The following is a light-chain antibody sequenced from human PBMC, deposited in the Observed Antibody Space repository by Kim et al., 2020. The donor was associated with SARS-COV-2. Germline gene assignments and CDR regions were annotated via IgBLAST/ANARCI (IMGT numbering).Light chain of an antibody. Sequence: GQSLTRSCTGTSSDVGGYNYVSWYQQHPGKAPNLMIYDVSKRPSGVSNRFSGSKSGNTASLTISGLQAEDEADYYCSSYTSSSTLVFGGGTPLTVL. CDR1: SSDVGGYNY. CDR3: SSYTSSSTLV. CDR2: DVS. J-gene: IGLJ3*02. V-gene: IGLV2-14*04.